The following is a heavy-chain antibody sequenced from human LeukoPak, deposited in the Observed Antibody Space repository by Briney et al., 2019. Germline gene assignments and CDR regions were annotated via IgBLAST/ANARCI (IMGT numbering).Heavy chain of an antibody. CDR2: IYYSGST. V-gene: IGHV4-59*08. CDR1: GGSISSYY. D-gene: IGHD2-2*01. Sequence: PSETLSLTCTVSGGSISSYYWSWIRQPPGKGLEWIGYIYYSGSTNYNPSLKSRVTISVDTSKNQFSLKLSSVTAADTAVYYCARRLGTYCSSTSCRGMDVWGQGTTVTVSS. CDR3: ARRLGTYCSSTSCRGMDV. J-gene: IGHJ6*02.